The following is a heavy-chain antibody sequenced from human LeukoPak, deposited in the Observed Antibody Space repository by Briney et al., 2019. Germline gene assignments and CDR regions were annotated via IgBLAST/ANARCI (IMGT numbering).Heavy chain of an antibody. CDR3: ARGREVNWASPGTFDY. V-gene: IGHV3-23*01. CDR2: ITYNGGST. D-gene: IGHD7-27*01. Sequence: GESLRLSCAASGFTFINYAMTWVRQAPGKGLERVSVITYNGGSTNYADSVKGRFTISRDNSRNTLSLQLSSLRVEDTAVYFWARGREVNWASPGTFDYWGQGTLVTVSS. CDR1: GFTFINYA. J-gene: IGHJ4*02.